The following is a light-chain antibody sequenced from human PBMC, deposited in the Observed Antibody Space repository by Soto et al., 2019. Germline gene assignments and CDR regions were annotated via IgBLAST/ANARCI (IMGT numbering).Light chain of an antibody. J-gene: IGKJ4*01. Sequence: DIQMTQSPSSLSASVGDRVTITCRASQSVSNYLNWYQLKLGEAPKLLIYAASTLQSGVPSRFSGSGSGTDFTLTISSLQPEDSASYFCQQSITAPLTFGGGTKVDXK. V-gene: IGKV1-39*01. CDR3: QQSITAPLT. CDR2: AAS. CDR1: QSVSNY.